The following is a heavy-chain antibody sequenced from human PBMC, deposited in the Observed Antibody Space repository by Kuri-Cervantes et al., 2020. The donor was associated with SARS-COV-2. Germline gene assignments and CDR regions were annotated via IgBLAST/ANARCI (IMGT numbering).Heavy chain of an antibody. D-gene: IGHD3-10*01. V-gene: IGHV3-33*01. CDR1: GFTFSDYW. CDR3: ARDVGDSGSDY. CDR2: IWNDGSNK. Sequence: SLRLSCAVSGFTFSDYWMYWVRQAPGKGLEWVAFIWNDGSNKYYADSVKGRFTISRDNSKNTLYLHMDSLRGDDTAVYYCARDVGDSGSDYWGQGTLVTVSS. J-gene: IGHJ4*02.